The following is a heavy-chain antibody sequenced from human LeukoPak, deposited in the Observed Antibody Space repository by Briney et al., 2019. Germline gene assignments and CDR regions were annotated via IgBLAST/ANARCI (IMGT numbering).Heavy chain of an antibody. D-gene: IGHD3-10*01. CDR1: GGSISSYY. CDR2: IYYSGST. J-gene: IGHJ6*03. V-gene: IGHV4-59*01. CDR3: ARANSYYYGSGSYRYYYYYYMDV. Sequence: KSSETLSLTCTVSGGSISSYYWSWIRQPPGKGLEWIGYIYYSGSTNYNPSLKSRVTISVDTSKNQFSLKLSSVTAADTAVYYCARANSYYYGSGSYRYYYYYYMDVWGKGTTVTISS.